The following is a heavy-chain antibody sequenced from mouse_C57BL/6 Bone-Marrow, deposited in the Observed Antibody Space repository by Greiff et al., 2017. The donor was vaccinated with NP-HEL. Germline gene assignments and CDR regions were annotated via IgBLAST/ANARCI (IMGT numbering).Heavy chain of an antibody. CDR2: ISSGGDYI. CDR3: TRGNHYYGSSYGAWFAY. Sequence: EVQRVESGEGLVKPGGSLKLSCAASGFTFSSYAMSWVRQTPEKRLEWVAYISSGGDYIYYADTVKGRFTISRDNARNTLYLQMSSLKSEDTAMYYCTRGNHYYGSSYGAWFAYWGQGTLVTVSA. J-gene: IGHJ3*01. V-gene: IGHV5-9-1*02. D-gene: IGHD1-1*01. CDR1: GFTFSSYA.